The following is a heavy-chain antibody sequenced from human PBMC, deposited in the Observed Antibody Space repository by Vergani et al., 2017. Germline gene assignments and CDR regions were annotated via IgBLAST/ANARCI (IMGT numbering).Heavy chain of an antibody. CDR2: ISWNSGSI. Sequence: EVQLVESGGGLVQPGRSLRLSCAASGFTFDDYAMHWVRQAPGKGLEWVSGISWNSGSIGYADSVKGRFSISRDNAKNSLYLQVNSLRPEDTALYYCAIEGVAAADLAVDYWGQGTLVTVSS. D-gene: IGHD6-13*01. CDR3: AIEGVAAADLAVDY. V-gene: IGHV3-9*01. CDR1: GFTFDDYA. J-gene: IGHJ4*02.